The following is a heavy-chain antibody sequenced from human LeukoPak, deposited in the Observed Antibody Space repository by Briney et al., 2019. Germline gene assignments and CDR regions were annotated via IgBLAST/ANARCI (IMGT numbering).Heavy chain of an antibody. J-gene: IGHJ5*02. CDR1: GGSFSGYY. CDR2: INNSGRS. V-gene: IGHV4-34*01. D-gene: IGHD2-2*01. CDR3: ATPSSSWFDP. Sequence: MSSETLSLTCGVYGGSFSGYYWSWIRQPPGKGLEWIGEINNSGRSNYKSSLKSRVTISEDTSKNQFSLKLSSVTAADTAVYYCATPSSSWFDPWGQGTLVTVSS.